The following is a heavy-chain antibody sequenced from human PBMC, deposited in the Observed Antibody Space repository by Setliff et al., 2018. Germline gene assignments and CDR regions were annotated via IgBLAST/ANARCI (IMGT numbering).Heavy chain of an antibody. V-gene: IGHV3-30*03. Sequence: GGSLRLSCAASGFTFSSYSMNWVRQAPGKGLEWVAVISYDGSNKYYADSVKGRFTISRDNSKNTLYLQMNSLRAEDTAVYYCARAYYGTVNGYSSYYGLDVWGQGTTVTVSS. D-gene: IGHD3-9*01. CDR1: GFTFSSYS. CDR2: ISYDGSNK. CDR3: ARAYYGTVNGYSSYYGLDV. J-gene: IGHJ6*02.